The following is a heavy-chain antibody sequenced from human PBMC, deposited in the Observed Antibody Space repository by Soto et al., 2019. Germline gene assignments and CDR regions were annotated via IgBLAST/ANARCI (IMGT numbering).Heavy chain of an antibody. Sequence: GGSLRLSCEASGFTFTTYWMHWVRQVPGKGLVWVSRINVDGSTTGYVDSVKGRFTISRDNAKNTLYLQMNSLRAEDTALYYCARDHDYDSSGYYPSYYGMNVWGQGTTVTVSS. V-gene: IGHV3-74*01. D-gene: IGHD3-22*01. CDR1: GFTFTTYW. CDR2: INVDGSTT. J-gene: IGHJ6*02. CDR3: ARDHDYDSSGYYPSYYGMNV.